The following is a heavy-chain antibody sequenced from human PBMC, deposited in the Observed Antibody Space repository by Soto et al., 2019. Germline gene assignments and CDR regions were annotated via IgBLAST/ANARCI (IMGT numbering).Heavy chain of an antibody. Sequence: QVKLIQSGAEVRKPGSSVKLSCKASGGTVSSDSITWLRQAPGHTLEWIGGIIPLFGTGDVADTVKARLTLSADESTNTVFMELRSLRSDDTAKYYCARMIRGEAAAIPRPFDIWGQGTMVIVS. J-gene: IGHJ3*02. CDR3: ARMIRGEAAAIPRPFDI. CDR2: IIPLFGTG. CDR1: GGTVSSDS. V-gene: IGHV1-69*01. D-gene: IGHD3-10*01.